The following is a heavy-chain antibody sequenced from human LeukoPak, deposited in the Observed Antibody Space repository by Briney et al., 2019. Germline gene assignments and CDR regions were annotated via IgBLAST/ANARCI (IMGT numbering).Heavy chain of an antibody. Sequence: ASVKVSCKSCGYTFTSYYMHWVRQAPGQGLEWMGIINPSGGSTSYAQKFQGRVTMTRDTSTSTVYMELSSLRSEDTAVYYCARVGYSSGGDYWGQGTLVTVSS. CDR2: INPSGGST. CDR3: ARVGYSSGGDY. CDR1: GYTFTSYY. J-gene: IGHJ4*02. V-gene: IGHV1-46*01. D-gene: IGHD6-19*01.